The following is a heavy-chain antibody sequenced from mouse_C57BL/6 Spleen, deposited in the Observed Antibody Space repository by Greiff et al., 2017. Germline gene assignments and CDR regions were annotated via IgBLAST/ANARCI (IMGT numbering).Heavy chain of an antibody. CDR2: ISYDGSN. CDR1: GYSITSGYY. V-gene: IGHV3-6*01. Sequence: EVQLQQSGPGLVKPSQSLSLTCSVTGYSITSGYYWNWIRQFPGNKLEWMGYISYDGSNNYNPSLKNRISITRDTSKNQFFLKLNSVTTEDTATYYCARVLDYPRYFDVWGTGTTVTVSS. D-gene: IGHD2-4*01. J-gene: IGHJ1*03. CDR3: ARVLDYPRYFDV.